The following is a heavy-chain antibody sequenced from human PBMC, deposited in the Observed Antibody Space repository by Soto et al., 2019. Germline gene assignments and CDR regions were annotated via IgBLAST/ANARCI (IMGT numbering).Heavy chain of an antibody. V-gene: IGHV3-73*01. J-gene: IGHJ4*02. D-gene: IGHD3-10*01. CDR3: TRLEGGSGSYYNVAY. Sequence: GGSLRLSCAASGFTFSGSAMHWVRQASGKGLEWVGRIRSKANSYATAYAASVKGRFTISRDDSKNTAYLQMNSLKTEDTAVYYCTRLEGGSGSYYNVAYWGQGTLVTVSS. CDR2: IRSKANSYAT. CDR1: GFTFSGSA.